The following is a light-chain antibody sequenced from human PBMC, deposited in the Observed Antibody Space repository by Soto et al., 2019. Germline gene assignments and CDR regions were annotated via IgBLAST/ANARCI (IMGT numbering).Light chain of an antibody. Sequence: SYELTQTPSVSVSPGQTATITCPGDELPKQFVFWYQQKPGQAPVLVIQKDTERPSGIPERFSGSTSGTLVTLTISGVQAEDEADYYCQSADNSGVVFGGGTKLTVL. J-gene: IGLJ2*01. CDR2: KDT. CDR3: QSADNSGVV. V-gene: IGLV3-25*02. CDR1: ELPKQF.